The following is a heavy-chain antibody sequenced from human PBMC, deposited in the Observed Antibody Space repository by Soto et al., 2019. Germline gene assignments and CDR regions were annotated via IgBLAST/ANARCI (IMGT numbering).Heavy chain of an antibody. CDR3: AIFDYGSGSYSSFDY. CDR2: IYPGDSDT. CDR1: GYSFTSYW. D-gene: IGHD3-10*01. V-gene: IGHV5-51*01. J-gene: IGHJ4*02. Sequence: GESLKICCKGSGYSFTSYWIGWVRQMPGKGLEWMGIIYPGDSDTRYSPSFQGQVTISADKSISTAYLQWSSLKASDTAMYYCAIFDYGSGSYSSFDYWGQGTLDTVSS.